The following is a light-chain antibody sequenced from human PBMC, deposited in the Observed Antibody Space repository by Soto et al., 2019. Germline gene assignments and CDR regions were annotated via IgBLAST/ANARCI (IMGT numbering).Light chain of an antibody. CDR1: QSISTN. Sequence: EIVMTQSPATLSVSPGERATLSCRTRQSISTNLAWYQQKPGQAPRLLIYGASTRATGIPGRFSGSGSGTEFSLTISSLQSEDCAVYYCQQFDNWPPTYTFGQGTRLEIK. V-gene: IGKV3-15*01. J-gene: IGKJ2*01. CDR3: QQFDNWPPTYT. CDR2: GAS.